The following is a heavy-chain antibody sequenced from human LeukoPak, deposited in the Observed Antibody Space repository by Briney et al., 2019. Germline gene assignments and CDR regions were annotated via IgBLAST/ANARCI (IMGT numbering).Heavy chain of an antibody. CDR3: ARVPPPYCGGDCYFGYFDY. CDR2: IKQDGSEK. V-gene: IGHV3-7*04. CDR1: GFTFSSYW. Sequence: GGSLRLSCAASGFTFSSYWMSWVRQAPGKGLEWVANIKQDGSEKYYVDSVKGRFTISRDNAKNSLYLQMNSLRAEDTAVYYCARVPPPYCGGDCYFGYFDYWGQGTLVTVSS. J-gene: IGHJ4*02. D-gene: IGHD2-21*02.